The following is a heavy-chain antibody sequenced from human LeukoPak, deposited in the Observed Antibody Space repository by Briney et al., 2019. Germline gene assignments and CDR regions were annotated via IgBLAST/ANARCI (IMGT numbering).Heavy chain of an antibody. Sequence: GGSLRLSCAASGFTFSSAWMSWVRQAPGKGLEGVGRIKSKTDGGTTDYAAPVKGRFTISRDDSKNTLYLQMNSLKTEDTAVYYCTSQALSYYYYGMDVWGKGTTVTVSS. CDR3: TSQALSYYYYGMDV. CDR1: GFTFSSAW. J-gene: IGHJ6*04. CDR2: IKSKTDGGTT. V-gene: IGHV3-15*01.